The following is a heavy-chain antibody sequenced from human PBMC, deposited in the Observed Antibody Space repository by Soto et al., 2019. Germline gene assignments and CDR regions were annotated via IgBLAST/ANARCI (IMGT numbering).Heavy chain of an antibody. CDR3: ARESNGQWLVSFDY. CDR1: GFTFSSYG. J-gene: IGHJ4*02. Sequence: GGSLRLSCAASGFTFSSYGMHWVRQAPGKGLEWVAVIWYDGSNKYYADSVKGRFTISRDNSKNTLYLQMNSLRAEDTAVYYCARESNGQWLVSFDYWGQGTLVTVSS. D-gene: IGHD6-19*01. V-gene: IGHV3-33*01. CDR2: IWYDGSNK.